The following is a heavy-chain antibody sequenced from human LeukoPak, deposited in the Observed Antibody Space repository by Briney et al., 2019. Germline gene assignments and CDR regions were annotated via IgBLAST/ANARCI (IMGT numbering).Heavy chain of an antibody. CDR3: ARDTAYKDY. J-gene: IGHJ4*02. CDR2: INPTSGGT. CDR1: GYTFTGCY. V-gene: IGHV1-2*02. Sequence: AASVKVSCKASGYTFTGCYIHWVRQAPGQGLEWMGWINPTSGGTIYAQKFQGRVTMTRDTSITTAYMELSSLRSDDTAVYYCARDTAYKDYWGQGTLVTVSS. D-gene: IGHD5-24*01.